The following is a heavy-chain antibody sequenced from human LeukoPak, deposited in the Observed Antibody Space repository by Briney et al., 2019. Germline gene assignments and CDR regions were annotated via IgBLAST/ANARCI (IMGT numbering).Heavy chain of an antibody. CDR1: GGSISSRGYY. Sequence: SETLSLTCTVSGGSISSRGYYWSWIRQHPGTSLEWIGYISYSGSTYYNPSLKSRVTISGDTSKNQFSLRLTSVSAEDTAVYYCARDQNSGFGHWGQGTLVTVSS. D-gene: IGHD4-23*01. CDR2: ISYSGST. J-gene: IGHJ4*02. V-gene: IGHV4-31*03. CDR3: ARDQNSGFGH.